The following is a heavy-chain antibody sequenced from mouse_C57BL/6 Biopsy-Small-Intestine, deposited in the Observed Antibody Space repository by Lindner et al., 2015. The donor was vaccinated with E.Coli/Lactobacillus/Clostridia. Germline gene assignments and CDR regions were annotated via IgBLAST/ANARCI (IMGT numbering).Heavy chain of an antibody. V-gene: IGHV1-55*01. J-gene: IGHJ2*01. D-gene: IGHD2-4*01. Sequence: VQLQESGPELVTPGASVTLSCKASGYSFTSYWINWVKQSPGQGLEWIGDFYPGNGRTNYNEKFNNKATLTADKSSSTAYMQLSSLTYEDSAVYYCARSGDYEEGSYFDYWGQGTTLTVSS. CDR2: FYPGNGRT. CDR3: ARSGDYEEGSYFDY. CDR1: GYSFTSYW.